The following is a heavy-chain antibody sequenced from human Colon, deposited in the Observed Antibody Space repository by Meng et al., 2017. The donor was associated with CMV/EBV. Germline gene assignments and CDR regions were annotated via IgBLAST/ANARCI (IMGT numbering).Heavy chain of an antibody. V-gene: IGHV3-7*01. CDR3: ARDVTSGTFDY. CDR2: IKEDGSQK. J-gene: IGHJ4*02. Sequence: GGSLRLSCAASEFTFSAYWMSWVRQAPGKGLEWVATIKEDGSQKNYADSVRGRFIISRDNAKNSVYLQMDSLRVEDTAVYYCARDVTSGTFDYWGQGTLVTVSS. D-gene: IGHD1-26*01. CDR1: EFTFSAYW.